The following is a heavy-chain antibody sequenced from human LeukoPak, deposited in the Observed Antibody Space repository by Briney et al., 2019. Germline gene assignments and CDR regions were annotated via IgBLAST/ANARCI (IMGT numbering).Heavy chain of an antibody. V-gene: IGHV4-4*07. J-gene: IGHJ6*02. CDR2: IYSSGTT. D-gene: IGHD6-13*01. Sequence: PSETLSLTCTVSGGSISSYYWSWIRQPAAKGLEWIGRIYSSGTTTYNPSFKSRAIMSLDTSNNQLSLKLTSVTAADTAVYYCARVSPIPAAGSSYYFAMDVWGQGTTVTVSS. CDR1: GGSISSYY. CDR3: ARVSPIPAAGSSYYFAMDV.